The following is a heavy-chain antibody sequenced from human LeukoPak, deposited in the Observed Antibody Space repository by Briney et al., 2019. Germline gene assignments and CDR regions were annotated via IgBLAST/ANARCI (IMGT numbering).Heavy chain of an antibody. CDR2: IYYSGST. J-gene: IGHJ5*02. D-gene: IGHD2-2*01. CDR1: GGSISSYY. Sequence: SETLSHTCTVSGGSISSYYWSWIRQPPGKGLEWIGYIYYSGSTNYNPSLKSRVTISVDTSKNQFSLKLSSVTAADTAVYYCARTQIVVVPAATPPYNWFDPWGQGTLVTVSS. V-gene: IGHV4-59*08. CDR3: ARTQIVVVPAATPPYNWFDP.